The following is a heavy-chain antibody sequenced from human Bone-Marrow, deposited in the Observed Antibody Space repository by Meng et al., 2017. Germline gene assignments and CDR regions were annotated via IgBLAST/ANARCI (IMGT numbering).Heavy chain of an antibody. Sequence: QVQLQESGPGLVKPSQTLSLTCTVSGGSSSSGDYSWSWIRQPPGKGLEWVGDIYYSGSTYYNPYLKSRVTISVDTSKNQFSLKLSSVTAADTAVYYCARRLETHCSSTSCYVGGPYWYFDLWGRGTLVTVSS. CDR1: GGSSSSGDYS. CDR3: ARRLETHCSSTSCYVGGPYWYFDL. V-gene: IGHV4-30-4*01. D-gene: IGHD2-2*01. CDR2: IYYSGST. J-gene: IGHJ2*01.